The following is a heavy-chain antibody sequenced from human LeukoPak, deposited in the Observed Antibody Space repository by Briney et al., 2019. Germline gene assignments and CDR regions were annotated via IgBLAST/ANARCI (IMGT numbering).Heavy chain of an antibody. CDR3: ARSGPGGGSFDY. CDR1: GFTFSSYS. D-gene: IGHD2-15*01. CDR2: ISSSSSYI. J-gene: IGHJ4*02. V-gene: IGHV3-21*01. Sequence: PGGSLRLSCAASGFTFSSYSMNWGRQAPGKGLEWVSSISSSSSYIYYADSVKGRFTISRDNAKNSLYLQMNSLRAEDTAVYYCARSGPGGGSFDYWGQGTLVTVSS.